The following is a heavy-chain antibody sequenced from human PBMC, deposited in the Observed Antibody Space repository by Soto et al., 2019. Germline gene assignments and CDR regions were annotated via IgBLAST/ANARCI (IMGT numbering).Heavy chain of an antibody. D-gene: IGHD3-16*01. CDR3: ATFPFPWGWFAP. CDR2: ISGSGRTI. Sequence: QVQLVESGGGLVKPGGSLRLSCAASGIVFSDYMSWVRQAPGKGLEWLSYISGSGRTIYSADSVKGRFTISRDNATNSLSLQMNNVRTEYTAVYYFATFPFPWGWFAPWGQGTLVTVSS. CDR1: GIVFSDY. J-gene: IGHJ5*02. V-gene: IGHV3-11*01.